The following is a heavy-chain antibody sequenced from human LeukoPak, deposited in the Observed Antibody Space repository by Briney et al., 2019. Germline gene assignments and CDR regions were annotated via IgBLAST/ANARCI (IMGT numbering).Heavy chain of an antibody. CDR2: VSGSSGNI. V-gene: IGHV3-23*01. CDR3: TRWDGYGDS. Sequence: GGSLRLSCAASGFSFSRYGITWVRQAPGKGLEWVSGVSGSSGNIYYADSVRGRFTISSDRSKNTLYLQMNSLRVEDTAVYYCTRWDGYGDSWGQGTLVTVSS. D-gene: IGHD5-24*01. J-gene: IGHJ4*02. CDR1: GFSFSRYG.